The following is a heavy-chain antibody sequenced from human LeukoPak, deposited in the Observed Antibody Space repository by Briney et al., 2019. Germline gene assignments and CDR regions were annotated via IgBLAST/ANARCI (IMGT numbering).Heavy chain of an antibody. D-gene: IGHD2-2*01. Sequence: PSETLSLTCTVSGGSISSGDYYWSWIRQPPGKGLEWIGYIYYSGSTYYNPSLKSRVIISVDTSKNQFSLKLSSVTAADTAVYYCAGYCSSTSCYPLYYFDYWGQGTLVTVSS. CDR1: GGSISSGDYY. V-gene: IGHV4-30-4*08. CDR3: AGYCSSTSCYPLYYFDY. J-gene: IGHJ4*02. CDR2: IYYSGST.